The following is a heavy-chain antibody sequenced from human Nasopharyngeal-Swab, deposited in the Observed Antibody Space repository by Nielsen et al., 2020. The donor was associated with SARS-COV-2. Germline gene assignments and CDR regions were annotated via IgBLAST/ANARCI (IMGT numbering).Heavy chain of an antibody. V-gene: IGHV1-18*01. Sequence: ASVTVSCKASVYTFTSYGLSWVRQAPGQGLEWMGWISAYNGNTNYAQKLQGRVTMTTDTSTSTAYMELRIRRSDDTAVYYCARDQKLRAIAVAGLWGQGTLVTVSS. CDR1: VYTFTSYG. J-gene: IGHJ4*02. CDR2: ISAYNGNT. D-gene: IGHD6-19*01. CDR3: ARDQKLRAIAVAGL.